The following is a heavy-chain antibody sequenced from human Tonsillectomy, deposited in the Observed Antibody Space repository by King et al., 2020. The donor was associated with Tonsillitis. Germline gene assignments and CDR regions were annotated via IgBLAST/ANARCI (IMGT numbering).Heavy chain of an antibody. D-gene: IGHD2/OR15-2a*01. Sequence: VQLVESGGGLVQPGRSLRLSCAASGFTFDDYAMHWVRQAPGKGLECVSGISWNSGSIGYADSVKGRFTISRDNAKNSLYLQMNSLRAEDTALYYCAKGSMMEGYYFDYWGQGTLVTVSS. CDR2: ISWNSGSI. J-gene: IGHJ4*02. CDR1: GFTFDDYA. CDR3: AKGSMMEGYYFDY. V-gene: IGHV3-9*01.